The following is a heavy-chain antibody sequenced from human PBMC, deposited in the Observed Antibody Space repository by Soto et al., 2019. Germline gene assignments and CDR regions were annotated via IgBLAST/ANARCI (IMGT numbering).Heavy chain of an antibody. V-gene: IGHV4-4*02. CDR2: IYHTGST. J-gene: IGHJ4*02. D-gene: IGHD2-15*01. Sequence: QVQLQESGPGLVKPSGTLSRTCAVSGGSISSGNWWTWVRQPPGKGLEWIGEIYHTGSTNYNPSLKSRVTISVDKAKTQFSLNLTSVTAADTAVYYCARGYCSGGVCYSDYWGQGALVTVSS. CDR3: ARGYCSGGVCYSDY. CDR1: GGSISSGNW.